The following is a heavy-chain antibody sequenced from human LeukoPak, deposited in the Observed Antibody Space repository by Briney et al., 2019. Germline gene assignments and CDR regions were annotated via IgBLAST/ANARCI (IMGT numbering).Heavy chain of an antibody. J-gene: IGHJ4*02. Sequence: ASVKVSRKASGYTFTAYYMHWVRQAPGQGLEWMGWINPNSGGTNYAQKSQGRVTMTRDTSISTAYMELSGLRSDDTAVYYCARDRVVVPAAFDYWGQGTLVTVSS. D-gene: IGHD2-2*01. CDR1: GYTFTAYY. CDR3: ARDRVVVPAAFDY. CDR2: INPNSGGT. V-gene: IGHV1-2*02.